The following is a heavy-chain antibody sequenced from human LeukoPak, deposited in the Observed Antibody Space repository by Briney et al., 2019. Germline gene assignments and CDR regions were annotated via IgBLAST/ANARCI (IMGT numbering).Heavy chain of an antibody. CDR1: EFTFSSYS. J-gene: IGHJ3*02. CDR3: ARDLTFDI. V-gene: IGHV3-21*01. Sequence: EGTLRHSRAASEFTFSSYSVNWVRQAPGKGLEWVSSISSSSSYIYYADSVKGRFTISRDNAKNSLYLQMNSLRAEDTAVYYCARDLTFDIWGQGTMVTVSS. CDR2: ISSSSSYI.